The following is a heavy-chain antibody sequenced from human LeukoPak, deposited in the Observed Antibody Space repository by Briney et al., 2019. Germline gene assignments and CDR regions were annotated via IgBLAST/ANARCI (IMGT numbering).Heavy chain of an antibody. CDR2: IIPIFGTA. CDR3: ARGVVPVPANWFDP. D-gene: IGHD2-2*01. CDR1: GGTFSSYA. Sequence: GASVKVSCKASGGTFSSYAISWVRQAPGQGLEWMGGIIPIFGTANYAQKFQGRVTITADESTSTAYMELSSLRSEDTAVYYCARGVVPVPANWFDPWGQGTLVTVSS. J-gene: IGHJ5*02. V-gene: IGHV1-69*13.